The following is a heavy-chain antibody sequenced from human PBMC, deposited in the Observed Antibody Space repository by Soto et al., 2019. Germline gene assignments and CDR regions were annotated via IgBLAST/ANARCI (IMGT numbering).Heavy chain of an antibody. CDR3: AKGTGFLEWL. CDR2: ISYDGSDK. Sequence: LRLSCAASGFTFSSNGMHWVRQAPGKGLEWVAGISYDGSDKRYADSVKGQFTISRDNSKNMLFLQINSLRTEDTAVYYCAKGTGFLEWLWGRGTLVTVSS. D-gene: IGHD3-3*01. V-gene: IGHV3-30*18. J-gene: IGHJ4*02. CDR1: GFTFSSNG.